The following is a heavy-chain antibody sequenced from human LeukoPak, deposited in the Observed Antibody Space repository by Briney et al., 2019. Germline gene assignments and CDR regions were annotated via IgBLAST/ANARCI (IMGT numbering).Heavy chain of an antibody. D-gene: IGHD6-19*01. CDR2: TYYSGST. CDR1: GGSVSSWIYY. J-gene: IGHJ5*02. CDR3: ATSSGWYGHWFDP. Sequence: SETLPLICTLSGGSVSSWIYYWVWIRQPPGKGLEWIGSTYYSGSTYYNPSLKSRVNISVDTSKNQFSLKLSSVTAADTAVYYCATSSGWYGHWFDPWGEGTLVTVSS. V-gene: IGHV4-39*01.